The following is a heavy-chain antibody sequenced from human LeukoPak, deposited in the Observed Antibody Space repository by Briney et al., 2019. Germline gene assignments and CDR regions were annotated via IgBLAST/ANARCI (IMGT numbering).Heavy chain of an antibody. Sequence: ASVKVSCKASGYTFTSYGISWVRQAPGKGLEWMGWISGYNGNTNYAQNLQGRVTMTTDTSTSTAYMELRSLRSDDTAVYYCARGGLLWFGDSSPYYFDYWGQGTLVTVSS. CDR1: GYTFTSYG. V-gene: IGHV1-18*01. CDR3: ARGGLLWFGDSSPYYFDY. CDR2: ISGYNGNT. D-gene: IGHD3-10*01. J-gene: IGHJ4*02.